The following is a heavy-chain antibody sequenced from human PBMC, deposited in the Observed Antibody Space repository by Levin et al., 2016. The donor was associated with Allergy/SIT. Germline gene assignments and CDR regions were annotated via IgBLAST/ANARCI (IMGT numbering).Heavy chain of an antibody. D-gene: IGHD5-24*01. Sequence: SETLSLTCTVSGGSISSYYWSWIRQPPGKGLEWIGYIYYSGSTNYNPSLKSRVTISVDTSKNQFSLKLSSVTAADTAVYYCARGGDGYSYGMDVWGQGTTVTVSS. V-gene: IGHV4-59*01. CDR1: GGSISSYY. CDR2: IYYSGST. J-gene: IGHJ6*02. CDR3: ARGGDGYSYGMDV.